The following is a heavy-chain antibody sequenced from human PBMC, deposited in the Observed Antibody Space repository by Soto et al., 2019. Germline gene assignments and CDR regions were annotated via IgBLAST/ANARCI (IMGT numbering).Heavy chain of an antibody. D-gene: IGHD4-17*01. CDR2: INPSGGST. Sequence: GXSVKVSCKASGNTFTSYYRHWVRQAPGQGLEWMGIINPSGGSTSYAQKFQGRVTMTRDTSTSTVYMELSSLRSEDTAVYYCARGTSAYFEYWGQGTLVTVSS. V-gene: IGHV1-46*01. CDR1: GNTFTSYY. J-gene: IGHJ4*02. CDR3: ARGTSAYFEY.